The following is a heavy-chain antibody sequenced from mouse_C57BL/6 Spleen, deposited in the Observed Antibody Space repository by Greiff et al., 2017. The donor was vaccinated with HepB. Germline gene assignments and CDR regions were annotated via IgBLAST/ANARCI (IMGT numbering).Heavy chain of an antibody. CDR2: IDPSDSYT. CDR3: ARGTAQASMDY. CDR1: GYTFTSYW. J-gene: IGHJ4*01. V-gene: IGHV1-59*01. D-gene: IGHD3-2*02. Sequence: VQLQQPGAELVRPGTSVKLSCKASGYTFTSYWMHWVKQRPGQGLEWIGVIDPSDSYTNYNQKFKGKATLTVDTSSSTAYMQLSSLTSEDSAVYYCARGTAQASMDYWGQGTSVTVSS.